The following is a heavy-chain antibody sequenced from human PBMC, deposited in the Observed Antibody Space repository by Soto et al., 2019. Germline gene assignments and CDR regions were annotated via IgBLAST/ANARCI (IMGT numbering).Heavy chain of an antibody. D-gene: IGHD5-12*01. J-gene: IGHJ6*03. CDR3: ARHYGGYSGDDESLPYYYYYMDV. Sequence: PSETLSLTCTVSGGSISSSSYYWGWIRQPPGKGLEWIGSIYYSGSTYYNPSLKSRVTISVDTSKNQFSLKLSSVTAADTAVYYCARHYGGYSGDDESLPYYYYYMDVWGKGTTVTVSS. V-gene: IGHV4-39*01. CDR1: GGSISSSSYY. CDR2: IYYSGST.